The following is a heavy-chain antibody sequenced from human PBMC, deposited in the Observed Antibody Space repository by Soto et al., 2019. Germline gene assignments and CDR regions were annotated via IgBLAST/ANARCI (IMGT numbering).Heavy chain of an antibody. CDR1: GGTFSSYA. CDR2: TIPSFGTA. V-gene: IGHV1-69*13. Sequence: ASVKVSCKASGGTFSSYAISWVRQAPGQGLEWMGGTIPSFGTANYAQKFQGRVTITADESTSTAYMELSSLRSEDTAVYYCARDAHSGYDWNWFDPWGQGTLVTVSS. CDR3: ARDAHSGYDWNWFDP. D-gene: IGHD5-12*01. J-gene: IGHJ5*02.